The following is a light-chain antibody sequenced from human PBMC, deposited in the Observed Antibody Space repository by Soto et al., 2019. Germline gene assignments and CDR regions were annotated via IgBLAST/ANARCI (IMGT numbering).Light chain of an antibody. Sequence: QSALNQPASVSGSPGQSITISCTGTSSDVGGYNYVAWYQQHPGKAPKLMIYDVSNRPSGVSNRFSGSKSGNTASLTISGLQAEDEADYYCSSYTSGSTLDFGTGTKLTVL. J-gene: IGLJ1*01. V-gene: IGLV2-14*01. CDR3: SSYTSGSTLD. CDR2: DVS. CDR1: SSDVGGYNY.